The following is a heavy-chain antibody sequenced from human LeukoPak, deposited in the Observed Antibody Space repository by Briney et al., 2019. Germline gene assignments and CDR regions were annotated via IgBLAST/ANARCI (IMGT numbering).Heavy chain of an antibody. Sequence: GGSLRLSRAASGFTFSSYSMNWVRQAPGKGLEWVSSISSSSSYIYYADSVKGRFTISRDNAKNSLYLQMNSLRAEDTAVYYCARDSPATYYYDSSGYYYGYWGQGTLVTVSS. CDR3: ARDSPATYYYDSSGYYYGY. J-gene: IGHJ4*02. V-gene: IGHV3-21*01. CDR1: GFTFSSYS. D-gene: IGHD3-22*01. CDR2: ISSSSSYI.